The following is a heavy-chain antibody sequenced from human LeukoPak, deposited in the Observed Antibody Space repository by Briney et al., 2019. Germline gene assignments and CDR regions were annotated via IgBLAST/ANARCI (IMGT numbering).Heavy chain of an antibody. D-gene: IGHD5-12*01. CDR1: GFSFTTFE. V-gene: IGHV3-23*01. CDR3: VKGGWLDY. Sequence: GGSLRLSCAASGFSFTTFEMSWVRQAPGKGLEWVSMMNDNGDRTYYADSVKGRFTISRDNSKNTLYLQMNNLRAKDTAIYFCVKGGWLDYWGQGTLVTVSS. CDR2: MNDNGDRT. J-gene: IGHJ4*02.